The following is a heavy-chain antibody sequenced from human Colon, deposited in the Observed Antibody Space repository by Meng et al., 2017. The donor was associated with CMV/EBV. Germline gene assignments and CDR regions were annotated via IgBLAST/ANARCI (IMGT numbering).Heavy chain of an antibody. CDR2: IFNDGTT. CDR1: GFSVSNNY. D-gene: IGHD3-10*01. Sequence: EVHLVESGGGLVQPGGSRRLSCAASGFSVSNNYMSWVRQTPEKGLEWVSIIFNDGTTYYLDSVKGRFTISRDNSKNTLYLQMTSLRAEDTAIYYCARDRPLGGRGDFDYWGQGTLVTVAS. J-gene: IGHJ4*02. CDR3: ARDRPLGGRGDFDY. V-gene: IGHV3-66*01.